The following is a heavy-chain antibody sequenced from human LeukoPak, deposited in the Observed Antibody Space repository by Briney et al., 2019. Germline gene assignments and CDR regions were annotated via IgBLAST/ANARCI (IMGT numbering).Heavy chain of an antibody. CDR3: ARESPTAAYDY. Sequence: PGRSLRLSCAASGFTFSSYGMHWVRQAPGKGLEWVAVISYDGSNKYYADSVKGRFTISRDNSKNTLYLQMNSLRAEDTAVYYCARESPTAAYDYWGQGTLVTVSS. CDR2: ISYDGSNK. CDR1: GFTFSSYG. J-gene: IGHJ4*02. V-gene: IGHV3-30*03. D-gene: IGHD4-11*01.